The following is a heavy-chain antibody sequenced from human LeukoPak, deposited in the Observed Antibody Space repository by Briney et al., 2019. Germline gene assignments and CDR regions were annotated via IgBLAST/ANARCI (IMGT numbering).Heavy chain of an antibody. CDR2: IFPRTSEV. Sequence: KHGESLKISCKDVGNTFGTYWVGWVRQMPGNGLEYMGIIFPRTSEVRYGPAFQGQVTISADKSLSTAYLQWTGLKASDTAMYYCARHTGRPQAGWFDPWGQGTLVTVSA. CDR3: ARHTGRPQAGWFDP. J-gene: IGHJ5*02. CDR1: GNTFGTYW. V-gene: IGHV5-51*01. D-gene: IGHD3-10*01.